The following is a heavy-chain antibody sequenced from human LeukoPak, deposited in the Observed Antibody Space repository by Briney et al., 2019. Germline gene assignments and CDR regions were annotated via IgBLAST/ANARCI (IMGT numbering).Heavy chain of an antibody. CDR1: GFTFSSYA. CDR3: ARGAGYNYPYYFDY. V-gene: IGHV3-53*01. D-gene: IGHD5-24*01. CDR2: IYGGGNI. J-gene: IGHJ4*02. Sequence: PGGSLRLSCAASGFTFSSYAMSWVRQAPGKGLEWVSVIYGGGNIYYADSVKGRFTISRDNSKNTLYLQMNSLGAEDTAVYYCARGAGYNYPYYFDYWGQGTLVTVSS.